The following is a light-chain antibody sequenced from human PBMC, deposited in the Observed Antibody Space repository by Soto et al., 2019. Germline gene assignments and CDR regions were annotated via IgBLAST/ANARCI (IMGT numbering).Light chain of an antibody. Sequence: EIVMTQSPATLSVSPGERATLSCRASQSVSSNLAWDQQKPGQDPRRHIYGASTRATGIPARLSGSGSGRDFTLTISSLQSEDFSVYYCQQYNNWPPWTFGQGTKVEIK. J-gene: IGKJ1*01. CDR2: GAS. CDR3: QQYNNWPPWT. CDR1: QSVSSN. V-gene: IGKV3-15*01.